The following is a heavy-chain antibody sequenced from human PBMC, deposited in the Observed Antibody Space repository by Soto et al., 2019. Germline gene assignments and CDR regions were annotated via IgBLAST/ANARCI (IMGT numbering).Heavy chain of an antibody. D-gene: IGHD1-20*01. J-gene: IGHJ4*02. CDR3: ARGRYNWNDVFY. CDR2: IYYSGST. CDR1: GGSISSYY. Sequence: SETLSLTCTVSGGSISSYYWSWIRQPPGKGLEWIGYIYYSGSTNYNPSLKSRVTISVDTSKNQFSLKLSSVTAAGTAVYYCARGRYNWNDVFYWGQGTLVTVSS. V-gene: IGHV4-59*08.